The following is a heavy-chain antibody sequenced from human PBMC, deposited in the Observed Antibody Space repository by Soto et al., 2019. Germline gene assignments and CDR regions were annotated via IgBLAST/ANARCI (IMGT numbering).Heavy chain of an antibody. D-gene: IGHD3-10*01. CDR3: SRDGDYYVSGTYGYFVY. CDR2: IRSRPYGGTT. Sequence: LRLSFTASGFTFGDYAMSWVRQAPGKGLEWVGFIRSRPYGGTTEYAASVRGRFTISRDDSKSVAYLQMNSLKTDDTALYYCSRDGDYYVSGTYGYFVYWGQGTLVTVSS. CDR1: GFTFGDYA. J-gene: IGHJ4*02. V-gene: IGHV3-49*04.